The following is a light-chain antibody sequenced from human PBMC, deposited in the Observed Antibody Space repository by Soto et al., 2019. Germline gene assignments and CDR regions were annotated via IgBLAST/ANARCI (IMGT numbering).Light chain of an antibody. J-gene: IGKJ1*01. CDR1: QSVDSN. Sequence: EILMTQSPATLSVSPGERATLSCRASQSVDSNLAWYQQKPGQAPRRLIYGASTRATGISARFSGSGSGTEFPLTISSLQSEDFGVYYCQQYNNWWTFGQGTKVEI. CDR3: QQYNNWWT. V-gene: IGKV3-15*01. CDR2: GAS.